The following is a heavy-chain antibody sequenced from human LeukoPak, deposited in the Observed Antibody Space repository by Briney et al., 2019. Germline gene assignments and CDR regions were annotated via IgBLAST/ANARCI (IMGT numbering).Heavy chain of an antibody. J-gene: IGHJ4*02. CDR3: ATFAGGNYYDSSG. V-gene: IGHV4-38-2*01. CDR1: GYSISSAYY. Sequence: PSETLSLTCAVSGYSISSAYYWGWIRQPPGKGLEWIGGILHSGSTYDNPSLKSRVTISVDTSKNQFSLKLSSVTAADTAVYYCATFAGGNYYDSSGWGQGTLVTVSS. D-gene: IGHD3-22*01. CDR2: ILHSGST.